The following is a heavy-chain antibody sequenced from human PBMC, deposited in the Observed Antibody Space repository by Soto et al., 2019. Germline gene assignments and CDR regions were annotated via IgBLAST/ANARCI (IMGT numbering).Heavy chain of an antibody. V-gene: IGHV1-46*01. D-gene: IGHD5-12*01. CDR3: ARDLPLASGGSDY. J-gene: IGHJ4*02. CDR1: GYTFTNYY. CDR2: VNPSDGST. Sequence: QVHLVQSGAEVRKPGASVKVSCKASGYTFTNYYIHWVRQAPGQGLEVVGIVNPSDGSTNFAQKFQGRVTMTRDTSRSTVYMELSSLGSEDTAMYYCARDLPLASGGSDYWGEGTLVTVSS.